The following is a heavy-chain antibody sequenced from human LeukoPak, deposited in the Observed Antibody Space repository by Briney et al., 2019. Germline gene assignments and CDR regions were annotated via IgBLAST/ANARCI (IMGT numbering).Heavy chain of an antibody. D-gene: IGHD2-21*02. Sequence: GGSLRLSCAASGFTFSSYAMHWVRQAPGKGLEWVAVISYDGSNKYYADSVKGRFTISRDNSKNTLYLQMNSLRAEDTAVYYCARPHCGGDCYPYYFDYWGRGTLVTVSS. CDR2: ISYDGSNK. V-gene: IGHV3-30-3*01. J-gene: IGHJ4*02. CDR1: GFTFSSYA. CDR3: ARPHCGGDCYPYYFDY.